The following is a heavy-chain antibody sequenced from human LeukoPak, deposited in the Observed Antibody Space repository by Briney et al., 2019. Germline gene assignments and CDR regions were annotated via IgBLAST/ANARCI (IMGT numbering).Heavy chain of an antibody. J-gene: IGHJ4*02. CDR2: IYPRDGST. Sequence: SVKVSCKASGYTFTSNYIHWVRQAPGQGLEWMGMIYPRDGSTSYAQRFQGRVTVTRDTSTSTVHMELSGLRSEDTAVYYCARDQEGFDYWGQGTLVTVSS. CDR1: GYTFTSNY. V-gene: IGHV1-46*01. CDR3: ARDQEGFDY.